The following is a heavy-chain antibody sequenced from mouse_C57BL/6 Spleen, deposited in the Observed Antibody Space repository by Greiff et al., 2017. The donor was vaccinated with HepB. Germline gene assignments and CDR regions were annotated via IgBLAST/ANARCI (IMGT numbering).Heavy chain of an antibody. J-gene: IGHJ4*01. Sequence: ESGPGLVKPSQSLSLTCSVTGYSITSGYYWNWIRQFPGNKLEWMGYISYDGSNNYNPSLKNRISITRDTSKNQFFLKLNSVTTEDTATYYCARDYYDHEDYAMDYWGQGTSVTVSS. CDR1: GYSITSGYY. V-gene: IGHV3-6*01. CDR2: ISYDGSN. CDR3: ARDYYDHEDYAMDY. D-gene: IGHD2-4*01.